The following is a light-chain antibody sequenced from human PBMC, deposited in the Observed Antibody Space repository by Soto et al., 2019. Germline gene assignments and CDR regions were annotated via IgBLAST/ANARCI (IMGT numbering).Light chain of an antibody. CDR3: QQYNNWPPWT. J-gene: IGKJ1*01. V-gene: IGKV3-15*01. CDR1: QSVSSN. Sequence: EIVMTQSPATLSVSPGERATLSCRASQSVSSNLAWYQQKPGQAPRLLIYGASTRATGIPPSFSGSGSGTEFTPTTSSLQSEDVVVDYCQQYNNWPPWTFGQGTKVEIK. CDR2: GAS.